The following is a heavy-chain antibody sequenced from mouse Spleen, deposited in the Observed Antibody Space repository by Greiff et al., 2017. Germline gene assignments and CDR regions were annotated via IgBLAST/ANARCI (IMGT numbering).Heavy chain of an antibody. Sequence: VKLMESGAELVRPGVSVKISCKGSGYTFTDYAMHWVKQSHAKSLEWIGVISTYYGDASYNQKFKGKATMTVDKSSSTAYMELARLTSEDSAIYYCASVGYYGYFDVWGAGTTVTVSS. D-gene: IGHD2-2*01. CDR1: GYTFTDYA. CDR2: ISTYYGDA. J-gene: IGHJ1*01. V-gene: IGHV1S137*01. CDR3: ASVGYYGYFDV.